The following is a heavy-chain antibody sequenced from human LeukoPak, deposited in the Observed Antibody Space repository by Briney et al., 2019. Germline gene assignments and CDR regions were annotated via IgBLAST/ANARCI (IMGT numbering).Heavy chain of an antibody. CDR1: GGSISSGGYS. CDR2: IYHSGST. J-gene: IGHJ4*02. V-gene: IGHV4-30-2*01. CDR3: ARDLLAAAGSGLGY. D-gene: IGHD6-13*01. Sequence: PSRTLSLTCAVSGGSISSGGYSWSWIRQPPGKGLEWIGYIYHSGSTYYNPSLKSRVTISVDRSKNQFSLKLSSVTAADTAVYYCARDLLAAAGSGLGYWGQGTLVTVSS.